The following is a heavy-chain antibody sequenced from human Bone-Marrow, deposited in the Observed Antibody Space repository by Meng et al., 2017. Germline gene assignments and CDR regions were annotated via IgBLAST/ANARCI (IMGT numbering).Heavy chain of an antibody. J-gene: IGHJ4*02. D-gene: IGHD3-22*01. Sequence: LHHWAPELFNPSETLSLICAVYVGSFSGDYWSWIRQPPGKGLEWIGEINHSGSTNYNPSLKSRVTISVDTSKNQFSLKLSSVTAADTAVYYCARLAYDSSGYWFDYWGQGTLVTVSS. CDR1: VGSFSGDY. CDR3: ARLAYDSSGYWFDY. V-gene: IGHV4-34*01. CDR2: INHSGST.